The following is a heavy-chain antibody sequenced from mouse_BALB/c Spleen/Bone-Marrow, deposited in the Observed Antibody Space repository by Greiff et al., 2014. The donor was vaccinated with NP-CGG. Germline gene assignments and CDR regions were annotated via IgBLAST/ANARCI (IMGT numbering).Heavy chain of an antibody. J-gene: IGHJ3*01. CDR1: GYTFTDYN. Sequence: VQLQQSGPELVRPGASVKISCKASGYTFTDYNINWAKQSHGKSLEWIGYIYPYSGGTGYNQKFKSKATLTVDNSSTTAYMELRSLTSEDSAVYYCARGNWDFAYWGQGTLVTVST. CDR2: IYPYSGGT. D-gene: IGHD4-1*01. CDR3: ARGNWDFAY. V-gene: IGHV1S29*02.